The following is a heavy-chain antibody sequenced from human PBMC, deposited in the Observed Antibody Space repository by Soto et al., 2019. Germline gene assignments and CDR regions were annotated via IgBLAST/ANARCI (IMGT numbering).Heavy chain of an antibody. D-gene: IGHD3-3*01. CDR1: GVSIISYY. J-gene: IGHJ6*03. CDR3: ARGGGLWSGYYYYYYMDV. V-gene: IGHV4-59*08. Sequence: SETLSLTCTVSGVSIISYYWSWILQPPGKGLEWIGYIYYSGSTNYNPSLKSRVTISVDTSKNQFSLKLSSVTAADTAVYYCARGGGLWSGYYYYYYMDVWGKGTTVTVSS. CDR2: IYYSGST.